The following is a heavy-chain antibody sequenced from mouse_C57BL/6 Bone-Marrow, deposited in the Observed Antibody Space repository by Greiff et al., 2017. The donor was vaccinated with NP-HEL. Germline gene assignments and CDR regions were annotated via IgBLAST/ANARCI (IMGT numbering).Heavy chain of an antibody. D-gene: IGHD1-1*01. CDR3: ASRYYYGSSYGYWYFDV. CDR2: ISDGGSYT. V-gene: IGHV5-4*03. Sequence: EVHLVESGGGLVKPGGSLKLSCAASGFTFSSYAMSWVRQTPEKRLEWVATISDGGSYTYYPDNVKGRFTISRDNAKNNLYLQMSHLKSEDTAMYYCASRYYYGSSYGYWYFDVWGTGTTVTVSS. CDR1: GFTFSSYA. J-gene: IGHJ1*03.